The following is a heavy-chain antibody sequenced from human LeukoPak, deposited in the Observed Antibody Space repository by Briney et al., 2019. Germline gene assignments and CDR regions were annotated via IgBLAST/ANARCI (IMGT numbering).Heavy chain of an antibody. D-gene: IGHD5-12*01. CDR2: IYYSGST. CDR3: ARLSGVATNYGMDV. V-gene: IGHV4-39*07. Sequence: PSQTLSLTCTVSGGSISSSSYYWGWIRQPPGKGLEWIGSIYYSGSTYYNPSLKSRVTISVDTSKNQFSLKLSSVTAADTAVYYCARLSGVATNYGMDVWGQGTTVTVSS. CDR1: GGSISSSSYY. J-gene: IGHJ6*02.